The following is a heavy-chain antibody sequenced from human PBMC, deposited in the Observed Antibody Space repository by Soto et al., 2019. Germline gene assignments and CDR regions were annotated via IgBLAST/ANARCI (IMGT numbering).Heavy chain of an antibody. CDR1: GYTFTSYD. V-gene: IGHV1-8*01. Sequence: ASVKVSCKASGYTFTSYDINWVRQATGQGLEWMGWMNPNSGNTGYAQKFQGRVTMTRNTSISTAYMELSSLRSEDTAVYYCARTSNRNYYYYYYMDVWGKGTTVTVSS. CDR2: MNPNSGNT. J-gene: IGHJ6*03. CDR3: ARTSNRNYYYYYYMDV.